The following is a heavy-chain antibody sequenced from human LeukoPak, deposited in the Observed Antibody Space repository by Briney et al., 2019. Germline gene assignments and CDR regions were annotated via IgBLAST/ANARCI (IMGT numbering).Heavy chain of an antibody. D-gene: IGHD6-19*01. CDR2: ISAYNGNT. V-gene: IGHV1-18*01. Sequence: ASVKVCCEASGYTFTSYGISWVRQAPGQGLEWMGWISAYNGNTNYAQKLQGRVTMTTDTSTSTAYMELRSLRSDDTAVYYCARVKWLEAEGFFDYWGQGTLVTVSS. CDR3: ARVKWLEAEGFFDY. CDR1: GYTFTSYG. J-gene: IGHJ4*02.